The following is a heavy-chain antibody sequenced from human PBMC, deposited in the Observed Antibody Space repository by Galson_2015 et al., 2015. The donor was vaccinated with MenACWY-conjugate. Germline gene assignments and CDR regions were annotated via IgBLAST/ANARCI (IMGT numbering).Heavy chain of an antibody. CDR3: ARHPTGGWGMDV. V-gene: IGHV5-51*01. CDR2: ISPLDSKT. J-gene: IGHJ6*01. D-gene: IGHD6-19*01. CDR1: GYNFITYW. Sequence: QSGAEVKKPGESLTISCKASGYNFITYWIGWVRQVPGKGLEWVGLISPLDSKTKYSPAFEGRVTISADNSITTAYLQWNSLQASDTAMYYCARHPTGGWGMDVWGQGTPVTVSS.